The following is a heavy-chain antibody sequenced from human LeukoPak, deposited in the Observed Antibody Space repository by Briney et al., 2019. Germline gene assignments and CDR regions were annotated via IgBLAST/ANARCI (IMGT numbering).Heavy chain of an antibody. V-gene: IGHV3-23*01. J-gene: IGHJ6*04. CDR2: ITASGDST. Sequence: GGSLRLSCAASGFTFSNYVMIWVRQAPGKGLEWVSGITASGDSTYYGDSVKGRFTMSRDNSKNTVYLQMNSLRAEDTAVYYCAELGITMIGGVWGKGTTVTISS. CDR3: AELGITMIGGV. CDR1: GFTFSNYV. D-gene: IGHD3-10*02.